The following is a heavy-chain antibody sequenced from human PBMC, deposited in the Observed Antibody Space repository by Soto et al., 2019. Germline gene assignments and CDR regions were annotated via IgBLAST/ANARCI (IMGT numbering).Heavy chain of an antibody. D-gene: IGHD2-21*02. CDR3: AALAYCGGDCYSPETPLDY. CDR2: IIPIFGTA. J-gene: IGHJ4*02. CDR1: GGTFSSYA. V-gene: IGHV1-69*01. Sequence: QVQLVQSGAEVKKPGSSVKVSCKASGGTFSSYAISWVRQAPGQGLEWMGGIIPIFGTANYAQKFQGRVTTTADESTSTAYMELSSLRSEDTALYYCAALAYCGGDCYSPETPLDYWGQGTLVTVSS.